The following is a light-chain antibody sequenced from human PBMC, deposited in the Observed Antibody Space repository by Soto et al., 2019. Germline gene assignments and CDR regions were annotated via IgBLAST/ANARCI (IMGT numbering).Light chain of an antibody. J-gene: IGKJ1*01. CDR3: QQYFTSPWT. CDR1: QSVFYSSSNKNY. CDR2: WAS. V-gene: IGKV4-1*01. Sequence: DTVMTQSPDSLALSLGERATISCRSSQSVFYSSSNKNYLAWYQKKPGQPPKLLIYWASSRQSGVPDRFSGSGSGTDFTLSISRLQAEDVAVYYCQQYFTSPWTFGQGTKVEIK.